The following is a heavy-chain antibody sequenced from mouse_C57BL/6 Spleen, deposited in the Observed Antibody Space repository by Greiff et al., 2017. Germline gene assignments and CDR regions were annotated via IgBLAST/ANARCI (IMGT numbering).Heavy chain of an antibody. CDR3: ARGAYGSSYWFAY. D-gene: IGHD1-1*01. V-gene: IGHV1-22*01. J-gene: IGHJ3*01. CDR2: INPNNGGT. CDR1: GYTFTDYN. Sequence: EVQLQQSGPELVKPGASVKMSCKASGYTFTDYNMHWVKQSHGKSLAWIGYINPNNGGTSYNQKFKGKATLTVNKSSSTAYMKLRSLTSEDSAVYYCARGAYGSSYWFAYWGQGTLVTVSA.